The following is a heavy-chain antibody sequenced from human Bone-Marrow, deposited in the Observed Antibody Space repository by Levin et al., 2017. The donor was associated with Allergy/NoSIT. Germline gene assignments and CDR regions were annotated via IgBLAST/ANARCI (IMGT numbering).Heavy chain of an antibody. V-gene: IGHV5-51*01. Sequence: GESLKISCKGSGYSFTSYWIGWVRQMPGKGLEWMGIIYPGDSDTRYSPSFQGQVTISADKSISTAYLQWSSLKASDTAMYYCARHRGTMVQGVSALSYYYMDVWGKGTTVTVSS. CDR2: IYPGDSDT. J-gene: IGHJ6*03. CDR1: GYSFTSYW. CDR3: ARHRGTMVQGVSALSYYYMDV. D-gene: IGHD3-10*01.